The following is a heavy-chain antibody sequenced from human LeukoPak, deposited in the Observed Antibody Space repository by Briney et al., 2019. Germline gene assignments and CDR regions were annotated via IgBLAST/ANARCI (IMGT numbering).Heavy chain of an antibody. Sequence: PGGSLRLSYAASGFTFSSYSMNWVRQAPGKGLEWVSSVSSSSSYIYYADSVKGRFTISRDNAKNSLYLQMNSLRAEDTAVYYCARDLIAAPNDYWGQGTLVTVSS. D-gene: IGHD6-13*01. V-gene: IGHV3-21*01. CDR2: VSSSSSYI. CDR1: GFTFSSYS. CDR3: ARDLIAAPNDY. J-gene: IGHJ4*02.